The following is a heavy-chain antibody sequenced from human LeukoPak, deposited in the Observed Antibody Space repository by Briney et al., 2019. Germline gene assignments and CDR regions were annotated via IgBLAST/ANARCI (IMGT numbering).Heavy chain of an antibody. CDR1: GSSINNDYY. D-gene: IGHD6-19*01. CDR3: ARGSSSGWYPHFDY. CDR2: IYNSGST. V-gene: IGHV4-38-2*02. J-gene: IGHJ4*02. Sequence: SETLSLTCSVSGSSINNDYYWGWIRQPPGKGLEWMASIYNSGSTFYNPSLKSRGTISVDRTKNQFSLKLSSVTAADTAVYYCARGSSSGWYPHFDYWGQGTLVTVSS.